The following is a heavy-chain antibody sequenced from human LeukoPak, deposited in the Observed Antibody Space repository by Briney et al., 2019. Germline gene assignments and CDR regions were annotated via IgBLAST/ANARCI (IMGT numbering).Heavy chain of an antibody. CDR3: ARDRCSSTSCYAHFDY. J-gene: IGHJ4*02. D-gene: IGHD2-2*01. CDR2: INPNNGNT. V-gene: IGHV1-18*01. Sequence: ASVKVSCKASGYTFTNYGISWVRQAPGQGLEWMGRINPNNGNTNYAQKLQGRVTMTTDTSTSTAYMELSRLRSDDTAVYYCARDRCSSTSCYAHFDYWGQGTLVTVSS. CDR1: GYTFTNYG.